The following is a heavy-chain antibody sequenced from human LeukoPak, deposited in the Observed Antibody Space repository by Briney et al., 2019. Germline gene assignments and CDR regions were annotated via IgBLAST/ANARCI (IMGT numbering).Heavy chain of an antibody. V-gene: IGHV4-38-2*01. J-gene: IGHJ5*02. CDR2: IFQRGYS. Sequence: PSETLSLTCAVSGYSISSGYYWGLIRPPPGKGLQWIGSIFQRGYSYYNPSLKSRVTISVDTSRNQFSLKLSSVTAADTAVYYCAGDKETTGNGRPNWFDPWGQGTLVTVSS. CDR3: AGDKETTGNGRPNWFDP. D-gene: IGHD1-1*01. CDR1: GYSISSGYY.